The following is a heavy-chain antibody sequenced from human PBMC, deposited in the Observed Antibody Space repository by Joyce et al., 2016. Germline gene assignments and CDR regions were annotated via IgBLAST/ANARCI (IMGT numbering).Heavy chain of an antibody. CDR1: GGSIRSYY. V-gene: IGHV4-59*01. CDR2: IYHSGST. D-gene: IGHD2-8*02. CDR3: ARGGYCSGGRCHYWYFDL. J-gene: IGHJ2*01. Sequence: QVQLQESGPGLVKPSETLSLTCTVSGGSIRSYYWNWIRQSPGKGLEWIGNIYHSGSTSDDPALKSRVTISVDTSKNQFSLRLNSVTAADTAVYYCARGGYCSGGRCHYWYFDLWGRGTLVTVSS.